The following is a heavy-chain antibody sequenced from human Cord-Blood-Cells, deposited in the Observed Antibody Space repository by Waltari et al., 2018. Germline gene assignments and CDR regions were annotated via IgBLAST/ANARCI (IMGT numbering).Heavy chain of an antibody. CDR2: IWYDGSNK. Sequence: LEWVAVIWYDGSNKYYADSVKGRFTISRDNSKNTLYLQMNSLRAEDTAVYYCARDPRGTGTTIYYYYGMDVWGQGTTVTVSS. V-gene: IGHV3-33*01. D-gene: IGHD1-7*01. CDR3: ARDPRGTGTTIYYYYGMDV. J-gene: IGHJ6*02.